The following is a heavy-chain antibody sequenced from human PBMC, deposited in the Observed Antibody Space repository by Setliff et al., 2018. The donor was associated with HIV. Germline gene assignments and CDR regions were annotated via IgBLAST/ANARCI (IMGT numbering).Heavy chain of an antibody. CDR1: GFTLSDYY. J-gene: IGHJ6*03. CDR2: ISSTGITT. Sequence: PGGSLRLSCVASGFTLSDYYMNWVRQAPGKGLEWIAYISSTGITTYYADSVKGRFTISRDNAKNSLYLQMNSLRAEDTAVYYCARDDHGALMGVIIRYYYMDVWGKGTTVTVSS. V-gene: IGHV3-11*04. D-gene: IGHD3-10*01. CDR3: ARDDHGALMGVIIRYYYMDV.